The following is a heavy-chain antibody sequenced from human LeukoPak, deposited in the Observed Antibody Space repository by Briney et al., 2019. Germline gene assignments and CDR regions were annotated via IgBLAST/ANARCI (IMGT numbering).Heavy chain of an antibody. J-gene: IGHJ6*04. CDR2: ISGSGGST. Sequence: PGGSLRLSCAASGFTFSSYAMSWVRQAPGKGLEWVSAISGSGGSTYYADSVKGRFTISRDNSKNTLYLQMNSLRAEDTAVYHCATLDCSSTSCYGLGRAEYYYYGMDVWGKGTTVTVSS. V-gene: IGHV3-23*01. CDR1: GFTFSSYA. CDR3: ATLDCSSTSCYGLGRAEYYYYGMDV. D-gene: IGHD2-2*01.